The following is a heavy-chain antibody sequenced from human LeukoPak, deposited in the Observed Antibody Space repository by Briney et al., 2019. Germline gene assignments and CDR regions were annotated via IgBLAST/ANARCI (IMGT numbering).Heavy chain of an antibody. CDR2: INTNTGNP. V-gene: IGHV7-4-1*02. CDR3: ARDRPPYTAMVSRWFDP. D-gene: IGHD5-18*01. Sequence: ASVKVSCKASGYTFTSYAMNWVRQAPGQGLEWMGWINTNTGNPTYAQGFTGRFVFSLDTSVSTAYLQISSLKAEDTAVYYCARDRPPYTAMVSRWFDPWGQGTLVTVSS. J-gene: IGHJ5*02. CDR1: GYTFTSYA.